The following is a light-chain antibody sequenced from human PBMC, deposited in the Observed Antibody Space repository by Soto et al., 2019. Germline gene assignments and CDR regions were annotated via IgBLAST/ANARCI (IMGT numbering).Light chain of an antibody. V-gene: IGKV1-5*03. CDR3: QHYKSYPEA. CDR1: HSIRRW. Sequence: DVPMTQSSSILSSSGGDRVSITXRTSHSIRRWLACYQQKPGXAPKXXXVKXSTLKRGGPSRFSGSGSETEFTLTISSLHPHHFANYYFQHYKSYPEAFGQGTKVDIK. CDR2: KXS. J-gene: IGKJ1*01.